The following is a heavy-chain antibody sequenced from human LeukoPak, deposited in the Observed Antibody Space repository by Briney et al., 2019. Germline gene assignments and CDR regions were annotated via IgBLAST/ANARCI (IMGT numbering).Heavy chain of an antibody. J-gene: IGHJ5*02. D-gene: IGHD3-10*01. Sequence: SETLCLTCTVSGGSISSYSWSWIRQPAGKGLEWIGRIDTRGSTTYIPSLKSRVTMSVDTSNNQFSLMLTSVTAADTAVYYCARYGSGSSTWFDPWGQGTPVTVSS. CDR3: ARYGSGSSTWFDP. CDR2: IDTRGST. V-gene: IGHV4-4*07. CDR1: GGSISSYS.